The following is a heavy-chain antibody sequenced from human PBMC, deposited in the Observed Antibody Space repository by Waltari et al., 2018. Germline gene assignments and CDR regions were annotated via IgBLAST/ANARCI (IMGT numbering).Heavy chain of an antibody. CDR2: LSAYNGNT. CDR1: GYTFTSYG. V-gene: IGHV1-18*01. CDR3: ARDAARVRGVITADY. Sequence: QVQLVQSGAEVKKPGASVKVSCKASGYTFTSYGISWVRQAPGQGLEWMGWLSAYNGNTNYAQKLQGRVTMTTDTSTSTAYMELRSLRSDDTAVYYWARDAARVRGVITADYWGQGTLVTVSS. D-gene: IGHD3-10*01. J-gene: IGHJ4*02.